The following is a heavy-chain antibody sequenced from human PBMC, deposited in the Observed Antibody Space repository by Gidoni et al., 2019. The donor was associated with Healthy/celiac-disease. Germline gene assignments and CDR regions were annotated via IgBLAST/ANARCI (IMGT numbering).Heavy chain of an antibody. J-gene: IGHJ5*02. D-gene: IGHD4-17*01. V-gene: IGHV1-69*01. Sequence: QVQLVQSGAEVKKPGSSVKVSCKASGGTSSSYAISWVRQAPGQGLEWMGGISPIFGTENYAQKFQGRVTITADESTSTAYMELSSLRSEDTAVYYCARGLPYGGNSVVWFDPWGQGTLVTVSS. CDR2: ISPIFGTE. CDR3: ARGLPYGGNSVVWFDP. CDR1: GGTSSSYA.